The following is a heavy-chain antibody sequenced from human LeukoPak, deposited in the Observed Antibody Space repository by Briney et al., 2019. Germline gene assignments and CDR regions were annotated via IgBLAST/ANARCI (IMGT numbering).Heavy chain of an antibody. CDR2: INPSGGST. CDR3: ARTRGYYFDY. J-gene: IGHJ4*02. Sequence: ASVRVSCKASGYSLTNYYMHWVRQAPGQGLEWMGMINPSGGSTTYAQKFQGRVTMTRDMSTSTVYMEPSSLTSEDTAVYYCARTRGYYFDYWGQGTLVTVSS. CDR1: GYSLTNYY. V-gene: IGHV1-46*01.